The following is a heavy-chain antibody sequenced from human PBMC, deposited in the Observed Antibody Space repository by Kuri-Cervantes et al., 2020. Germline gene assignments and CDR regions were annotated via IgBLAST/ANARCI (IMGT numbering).Heavy chain of an antibody. Sequence: ASVKVSCKASGGTFSSYAISWVRQAPGQGLEWMGIINPSGGSTSYAQKFRGRVTMTRDTSTSTVYMELSSLRSEDTAVYYCARGGGRFLEWLFYRLDYWGQGTLVTVSS. V-gene: IGHV1-46*01. J-gene: IGHJ4*02. CDR2: INPSGGST. CDR3: ARGGGRFLEWLFYRLDY. D-gene: IGHD3-3*01. CDR1: GGTFSSYA.